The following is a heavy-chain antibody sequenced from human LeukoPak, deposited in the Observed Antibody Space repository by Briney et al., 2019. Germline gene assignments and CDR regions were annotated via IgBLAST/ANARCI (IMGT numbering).Heavy chain of an antibody. J-gene: IGHJ4*02. CDR3: AKDSPYNWNLEG. CDR2: IRYDGSNK. V-gene: IGHV3-30*02. CDR1: GFSFSSSG. Sequence: GGSLRLSCAASGFSFSSSGMNWVRQAPGKGLEWVAFIRYDGSNKYYADSVKGRFTISRDNSKNTLYLQMDSLRAEDTAVYYCAKDSPYNWNLEGWGQGTLVTVSS. D-gene: IGHD1-20*01.